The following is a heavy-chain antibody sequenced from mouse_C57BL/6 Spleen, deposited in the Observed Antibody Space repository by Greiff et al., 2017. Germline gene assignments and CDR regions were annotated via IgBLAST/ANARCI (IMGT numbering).Heavy chain of an antibody. CDR2: IDPSDSYT. CDR3: AATVVAYYAMDY. J-gene: IGHJ4*01. D-gene: IGHD1-1*01. Sequence: QVQLQQPGAELVMPGASVKLSCKASGYTFTSYWMHWVKQRPGQGFEWIGEIDPSDSYTNYNQKFKGKSTLTVDKSSSTAYMQLSSLTSEDSAVYYCAATVVAYYAMDYWGQGTSVTVSS. CDR1: GYTFTSYW. V-gene: IGHV1-69*01.